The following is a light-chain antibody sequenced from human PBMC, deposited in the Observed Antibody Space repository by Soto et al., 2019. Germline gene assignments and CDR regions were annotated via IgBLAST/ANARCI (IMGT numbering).Light chain of an antibody. CDR2: AAS. V-gene: IGKV3-20*01. CDR3: QQYGSSLMYT. CDR1: QSVTSNY. J-gene: IGKJ2*01. Sequence: ELVLTQSPGTLSLSPGERASLSCRASQSVTSNYLAWYQQKPGQAPRLLIYAASTRATGIPDRFSGSGSGTVFTLTISGLEPEDFAVYFCQQYGSSLMYTFGQGTKREIK.